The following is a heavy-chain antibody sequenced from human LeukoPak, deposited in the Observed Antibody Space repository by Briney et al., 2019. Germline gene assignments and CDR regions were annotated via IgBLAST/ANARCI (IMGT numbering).Heavy chain of an antibody. Sequence: PGGSLRLSCAASGFTFDDYTMHWVRQAPGKGLEWVSLISWDGGSTYYADSVKGRFTISRDNSKNSLYLQMNSLRTEDTALYYCAKDGGIVATISYFDYWGQGTLVTVSS. V-gene: IGHV3-43*01. CDR3: AKDGGIVATISYFDY. CDR1: GFTFDDYT. D-gene: IGHD5-12*01. CDR2: ISWDGGST. J-gene: IGHJ4*02.